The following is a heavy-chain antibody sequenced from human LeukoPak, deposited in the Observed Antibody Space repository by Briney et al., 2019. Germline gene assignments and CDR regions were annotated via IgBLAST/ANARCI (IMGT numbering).Heavy chain of an antibody. Sequence: GGSLRLSCAASGFTFNNYGMNWVRQAPGKGLEWVSGISPNGVITYYADSVKGRFTISRDNSKGTVYLQMNSLRAEDTAVYYCARDRDTSFDIWGQGTMVTVSS. CDR3: ARDRDTSFDI. CDR1: GFTFNNYG. D-gene: IGHD5-18*01. V-gene: IGHV3-23*01. CDR2: ISPNGVIT. J-gene: IGHJ3*02.